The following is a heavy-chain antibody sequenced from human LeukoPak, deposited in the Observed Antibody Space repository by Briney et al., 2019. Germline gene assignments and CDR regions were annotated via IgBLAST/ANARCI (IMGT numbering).Heavy chain of an antibody. CDR3: ARRKYYDSSSYYFDY. D-gene: IGHD3-22*01. J-gene: IGHJ4*02. V-gene: IGHV5-51*01. CDR1: GYSFTNYW. CDR2: IYPGDSTT. Sequence: GESLKISCKGSGYSFTNYWIGWVRQMPWKGLEWMGIIYPGDSTTTYSPSFQGQITISADKSISTAYLQWSSLKASDTAMYYCARRKYYDSSSYYFDYCGQGTLVTVSS.